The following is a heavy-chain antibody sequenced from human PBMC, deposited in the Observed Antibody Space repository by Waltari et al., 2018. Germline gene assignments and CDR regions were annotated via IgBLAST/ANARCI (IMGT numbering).Heavy chain of an antibody. CDR1: GYSISSGYY. V-gene: IGHV4-38-2*01. CDR2: IYHSGST. Sequence: QVQLQESGPGLVKPSETLSLTCAVPGYSISSGYYWGWIRQPPGKGLEWIGSIYHSGSTYYNPSLKSRVTISVDTSKNQFSLKLSSVTAADTAVYYCARRYYYGSADYWGQGTLVTVSS. CDR3: ARRYYYGSADY. J-gene: IGHJ4*02. D-gene: IGHD3-10*01.